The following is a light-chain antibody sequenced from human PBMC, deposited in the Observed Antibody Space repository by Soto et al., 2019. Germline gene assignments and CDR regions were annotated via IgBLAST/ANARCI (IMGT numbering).Light chain of an antibody. CDR1: SSNIGSNY. CDR3: GKWDSSLSAVV. V-gene: IGLV1-51*01. CDR2: DNN. Sequence: QSVLTQPPSVSAAPGQKVTISCSGSSSNIGSNYVSWYQQHPGTAPKLLIYDNNKRPSGIPDRFSGSTSGTSSTLGITGLQTGDDDDYYCGKWDSSLSAVVFGGGTKLTVL. J-gene: IGLJ2*01.